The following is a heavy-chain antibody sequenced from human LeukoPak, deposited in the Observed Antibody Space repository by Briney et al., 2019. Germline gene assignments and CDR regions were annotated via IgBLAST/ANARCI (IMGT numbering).Heavy chain of an antibody. CDR1: GDSVSSNSAA. V-gene: IGHV6-1*01. D-gene: IGHD3-22*01. Sequence: SQTLSLTCAISGDSVSSNSAAWNWIRQSPSRGLEWLGRTYYRSKWYNDYAVSVKSRLTINPDTSKNQFSLKLSSVTAADTAVYYCAREGGYDSSGYNNYWGQGTLVTVSS. CDR3: AREGGYDSSGYNNY. CDR2: TYYRSKWYN. J-gene: IGHJ4*02.